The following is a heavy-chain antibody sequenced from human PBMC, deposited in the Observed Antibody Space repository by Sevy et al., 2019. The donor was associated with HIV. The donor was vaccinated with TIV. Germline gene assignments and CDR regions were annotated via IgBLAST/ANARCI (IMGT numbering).Heavy chain of an antibody. V-gene: IGHV1-69*13. CDR2: IIPIFGTA. CDR3: ARGAGYDYQGWFDP. J-gene: IGHJ5*02. D-gene: IGHD5-12*01. CDR1: GGTFSSYA. Sequence: ASVKVSCTASGGTFSSYAISWVRQAPGQGLEWMGGIIPIFGTANYAQKFQGRVTITADESTSTAYMELSSLRSEDTAVYYCARGAGYDYQGWFDPWGQGTLVTVSS.